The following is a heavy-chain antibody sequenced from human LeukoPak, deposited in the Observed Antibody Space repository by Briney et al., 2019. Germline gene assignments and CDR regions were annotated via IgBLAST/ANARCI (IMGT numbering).Heavy chain of an antibody. CDR3: ARDKDTSAYYSGH. D-gene: IGHD3-22*01. CDR2: ISPGGGTT. Sequence: GGSLRLSCAVSGFAFGSEAMSWVRQSPARGLEWAASISPGGGTTYYADYVKGRFTISRDDAKNSLYLQMNSLGAEDTAVYYCARDKDTSAYYSGHWGQGTLVTVSS. J-gene: IGHJ4*02. V-gene: IGHV3-23*01. CDR1: GFAFGSEA.